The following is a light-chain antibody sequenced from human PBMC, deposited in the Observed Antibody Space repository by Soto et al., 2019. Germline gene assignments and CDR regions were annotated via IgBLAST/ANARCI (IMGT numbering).Light chain of an antibody. J-gene: IGKJ1*01. V-gene: IGKV1-27*01. CDR3: QKYKGAPRT. Sequence: DIQLTQSPSPLSASVGDRVTITCRASQGINNTLAWYQQKSGKVPSLLIFAASTLQSGVPSRFSGSGFGTLFTLTISGLQAEDVATYYCQKYKGAPRTFGQGTKVEMK. CDR2: AAS. CDR1: QGINNT.